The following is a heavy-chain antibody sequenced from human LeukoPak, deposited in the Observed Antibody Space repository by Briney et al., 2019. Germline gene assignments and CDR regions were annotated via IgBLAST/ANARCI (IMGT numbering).Heavy chain of an antibody. V-gene: IGHV3-30*04. Sequence: GGSLRLSCAASGFTFSSYAMHWVRQAPGKGLEWVAVISYDGSNKYYADSVKGRFTISRDNSKNTLYLQMNSLRAEDTAVYYCAADLYSSSSPFDYWGQGTLVTVSS. D-gene: IGHD6-6*01. J-gene: IGHJ4*02. CDR2: ISYDGSNK. CDR1: GFTFSSYA. CDR3: AADLYSSSSPFDY.